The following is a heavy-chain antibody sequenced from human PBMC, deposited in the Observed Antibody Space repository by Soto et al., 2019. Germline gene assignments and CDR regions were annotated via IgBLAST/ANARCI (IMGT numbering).Heavy chain of an antibody. J-gene: IGHJ5*01. CDR2: IDSAGDT. D-gene: IGHD3-10*01. CDR1: GFTFSSLD. V-gene: IGHV3-13*01. CDR3: ARGGVRGVSWNWFDT. Sequence: EVQLVESGGGLVQPGGSLRLSCAASGFTFSSLDMHWVRQVTGKGLEWVSGIDSAGDTKYSASVKGRFTISRENAKNSLHLQMNSLGAGDTAVYYCARGGVRGVSWNWFDTWGHGTLVTVSS.